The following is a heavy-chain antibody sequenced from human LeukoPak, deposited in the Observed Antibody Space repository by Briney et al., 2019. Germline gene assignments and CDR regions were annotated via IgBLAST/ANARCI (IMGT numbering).Heavy chain of an antibody. CDR1: GFTFDDYA. Sequence: SLRLSCAASGFTFDDYAMHWVRQAPGKGLEWVSGISWNSGSIGYADSVKGRFTISRDNAKKSLYLQMSSRRDEDMGLYYCEKDPGGTYGPNFDYWAREPWSPSPQ. CDR2: ISWNSGSI. V-gene: IGHV3-9*03. J-gene: IGHJ4*02. D-gene: IGHD3-10*01. CDR3: EKDPGGTYGPNFDY.